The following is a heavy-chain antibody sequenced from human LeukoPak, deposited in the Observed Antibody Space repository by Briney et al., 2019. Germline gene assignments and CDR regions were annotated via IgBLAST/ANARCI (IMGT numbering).Heavy chain of an antibody. V-gene: IGHV4-34*01. Sequence: SETLSLTCAVYGGSFSGYYWSWIRQPPGKGLEWVGEINHSGSTNYNPSLKSRVTISVDTSKNQFSPKLSSVTAADTAVYYCASARNWNYESAWGQGTLVTVSS. J-gene: IGHJ4*02. CDR3: ASARNWNYESA. CDR2: INHSGST. D-gene: IGHD1-7*01. CDR1: GGSFSGYY.